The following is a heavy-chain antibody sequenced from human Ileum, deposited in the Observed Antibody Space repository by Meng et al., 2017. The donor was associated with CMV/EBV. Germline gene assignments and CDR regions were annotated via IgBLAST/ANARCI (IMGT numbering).Heavy chain of an antibody. J-gene: IGHJ4*02. Sequence: QFHLVQSGAEVKNIGASVKVSCKASGYTFSSDSFSWVRQAPGQGLEWMGWISAYNGDIKYAQKFRDRVTMTTDTSTSTAYMDLRGLRSDDTAVYYCARDHASSSQLLDYWGQGTLVTVSS. CDR2: ISAYNGDI. D-gene: IGHD6-6*01. CDR3: ARDHASSSQLLDY. CDR1: GYTFSSDS. V-gene: IGHV1-18*04.